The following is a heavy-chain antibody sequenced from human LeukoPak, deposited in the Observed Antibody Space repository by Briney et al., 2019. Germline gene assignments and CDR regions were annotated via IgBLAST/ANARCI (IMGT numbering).Heavy chain of an antibody. CDR1: GFTFSSYA. CDR2: ISGSGGST. J-gene: IGHJ3*02. V-gene: IGHV3-23*01. CDR3: ARAAQLELHAFDI. Sequence: WGVLRLSCAASGFTFSSYAMSWVRQAPGKGLEWVSAISGSGGSTYYANSVKGRFTISRDNSKNTLYLQMNSLRAEDTAVYYCARAAQLELHAFDIWGQGTMVTVSS. D-gene: IGHD1-1*01.